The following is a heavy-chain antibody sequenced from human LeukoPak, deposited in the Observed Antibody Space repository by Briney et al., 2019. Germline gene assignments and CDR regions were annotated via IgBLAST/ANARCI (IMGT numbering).Heavy chain of an antibody. J-gene: IGHJ3*02. Sequence: SETLSLTCTVSGGSISSHYWRWIRQPPGKGLEWIGYIYYSGSTNYNPSLKSRVTISVDTSKNQFSLKLSSVTAADTAVYYCARETANDAFDIWGQGTMVTVSS. CDR3: ARETANDAFDI. CDR1: GGSISSHY. V-gene: IGHV4-59*11. CDR2: IYYSGST.